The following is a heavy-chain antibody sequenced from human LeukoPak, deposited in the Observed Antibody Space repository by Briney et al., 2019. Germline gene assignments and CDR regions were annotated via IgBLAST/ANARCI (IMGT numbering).Heavy chain of an antibody. CDR1: GFTFTSSA. V-gene: IGHV1-58*01. J-gene: IGHJ4*02. Sequence: SVKVSCKASGFTFTSSAVQWGRQARGQRLEWIGWIVVGSGNTNYAQKFQERVTITRDMSTSTAYMELSSLRSEDTAVYYCAAVSRNYGSGSYYTPGSRYYFDYWGQGTLVTVPS. CDR2: IVVGSGNT. D-gene: IGHD3-10*01. CDR3: AAVSRNYGSGSYYTPGSRYYFDY.